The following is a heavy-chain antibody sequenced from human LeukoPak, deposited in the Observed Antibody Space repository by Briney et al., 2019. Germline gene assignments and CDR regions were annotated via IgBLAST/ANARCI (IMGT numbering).Heavy chain of an antibody. V-gene: IGHV5-51*01. CDR2: IYPGDSDT. CDR3: ARRGRYCSSTSCSHFDY. CDR1: GYSFTSYW. Sequence: GESLKISCQGSGYSFTSYWIGWVRQMPGKGLEWMGIIYPGDSDTRYSPSFQGQVTISADKSISTAYLQWSSLKASDTAMYYCARRGRYCSSTSCSHFDYWGQGTLVTVSS. J-gene: IGHJ4*02. D-gene: IGHD2-2*01.